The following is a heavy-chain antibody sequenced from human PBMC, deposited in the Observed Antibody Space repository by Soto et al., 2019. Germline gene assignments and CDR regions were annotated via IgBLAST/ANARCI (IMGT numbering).Heavy chain of an antibody. J-gene: IGHJ4*02. CDR1: GFTFSSYG. D-gene: IGHD3-10*01. CDR3: AKSGVTPRQEYYFDY. CDR2: ISYDGSNK. V-gene: IGHV3-30*18. Sequence: QVQLVESGGGVVQPGRSLRLSCAASGFTFSSYGMHWVRQAPGKGLEWVAVISYDGSNKYYADSVKGRFTISRDNSKNTLYLQMNRLRAEDTAVYYCAKSGVTPRQEYYFDYWGQGTLVTVSS.